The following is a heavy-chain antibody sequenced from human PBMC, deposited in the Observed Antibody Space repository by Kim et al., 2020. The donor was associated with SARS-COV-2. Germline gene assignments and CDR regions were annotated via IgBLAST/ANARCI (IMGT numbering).Heavy chain of an antibody. CDR3: AKADGSGSYFVH. D-gene: IGHD3-10*01. V-gene: IGHV3-23*01. Sequence: YYEDSVKGRFTISRDNSKNTLYLQMNSLRAEDTAVYYCAKADGSGSYFVHWGQGTLVTVSS. J-gene: IGHJ5*02.